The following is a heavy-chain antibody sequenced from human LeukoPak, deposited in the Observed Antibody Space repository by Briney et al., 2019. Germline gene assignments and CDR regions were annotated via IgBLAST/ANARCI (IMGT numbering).Heavy chain of an antibody. J-gene: IGHJ4*02. CDR1: GFTFSNAW. V-gene: IGHV3-15*01. CDR2: IKSKTDGGTT. D-gene: IGHD3-16*02. Sequence: GGPLRLSCAASGFTFSNAWMRWLRQAPGKGLECVGRIKSKTDGGTTDYAAPVKRRFTISRDDSKNTLYLQMNSLKTEDTAVYYCTSFGSYRLYYWGQGTLVTMSS. CDR3: TSFGSYRLYY.